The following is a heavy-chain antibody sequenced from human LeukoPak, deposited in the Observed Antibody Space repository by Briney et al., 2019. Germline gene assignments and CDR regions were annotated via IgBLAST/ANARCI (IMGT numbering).Heavy chain of an antibody. CDR3: ASDVVDYYDSSGSSQFDY. CDR1: GGTFSSYA. V-gene: IGHV1-69*10. J-gene: IGHJ4*02. D-gene: IGHD3-22*01. Sequence: SAVHVSCKASGGTFSSYAISWVRQAPGPGLEGMGGVIPIFGIANYAQKFQRRVTITADKSTSTAYMELSSLRSEDTAVYYCASDVVDYYDSSGSSQFDYWGQGTLVTVSS. CDR2: VIPIFGIA.